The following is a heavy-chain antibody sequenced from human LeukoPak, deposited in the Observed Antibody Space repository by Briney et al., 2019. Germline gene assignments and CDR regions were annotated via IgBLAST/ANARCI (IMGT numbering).Heavy chain of an antibody. D-gene: IGHD5-18*01. CDR2: IYYSGST. V-gene: IGHV4-39*01. Sequence: PSETLSLTCTVSGGSISSSSYYWGWIRQPPGKGLEWIGSIYYSGSTYYNPSHKSRVTISVDTSKNQFSLKLSSVTAADTAVYYCARPHGYSYGYDAFDIWGQGTMVTVSS. J-gene: IGHJ3*02. CDR3: ARPHGYSYGYDAFDI. CDR1: GGSISSSSYY.